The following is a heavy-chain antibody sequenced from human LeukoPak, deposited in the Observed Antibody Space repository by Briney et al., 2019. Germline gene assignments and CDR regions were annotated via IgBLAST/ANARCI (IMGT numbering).Heavy chain of an antibody. D-gene: IGHD3-22*01. CDR1: GFTFSSYE. J-gene: IGHJ1*01. V-gene: IGHV3-48*03. Sequence: GGSLRLSCAASGFTFSSYEMNWVRQAPGKGLEWVSYISSSGSTIYYADSVKGRFTISRDNAKNSLYLQMNSLRAEDTAVYYCARKYYDSSGWGSFQHWGQGTLVTVSS. CDR2: ISSSGSTI. CDR3: ARKYYDSSGWGSFQH.